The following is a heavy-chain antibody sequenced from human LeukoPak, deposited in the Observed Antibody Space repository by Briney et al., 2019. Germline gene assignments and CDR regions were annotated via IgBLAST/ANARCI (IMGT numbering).Heavy chain of an antibody. CDR2: INHSGST. CDR3: ARGPLRGGSYYAPYYFDY. CDR1: GGSFSGYY. J-gene: IGHJ4*02. V-gene: IGHV4-34*01. Sequence: SETLSLTCAVYGGSFSGYYWSWIRQPPGKGLEWIGEINHSGSTNYNPSLKSRVTISVDTSKNQFSLKLSSVTAADTAVYYCARGPLRGGSYYAPYYFDYWGQGTLVTVSS. D-gene: IGHD1-26*01.